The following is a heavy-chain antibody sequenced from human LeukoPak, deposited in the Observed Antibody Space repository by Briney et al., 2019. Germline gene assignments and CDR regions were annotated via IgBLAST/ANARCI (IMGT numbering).Heavy chain of an antibody. CDR3: ARNLIPEQLVLNF. D-gene: IGHD6-13*01. V-gene: IGHV4-4*07. J-gene: IGHJ4*02. CDR2: IYISGST. Sequence: PSETLSLTCTVSGGSISSYYWSWIRQPAGKGLEWIGRIYISGSTNYNPSLKSRVTMSVDTSKNQFSLNLRSVTPEDTAVYYCARNLIPEQLVLNFWGQGTLVTVSS. CDR1: GGSISSYY.